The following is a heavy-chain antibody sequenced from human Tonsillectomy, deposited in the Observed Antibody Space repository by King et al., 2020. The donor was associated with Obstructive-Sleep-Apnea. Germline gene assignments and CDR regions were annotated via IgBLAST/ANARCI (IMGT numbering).Heavy chain of an antibody. J-gene: IGHJ6*02. Sequence: QLQESGPGLVKPSETLSLTCTVSGGSISSSLYYWGWIRQPPGKGLEWIGSFYYSGSTYYNPSLKSRVTISVETSKNQFSLKLSSVTAADTAVYYCATTTLHYYGSGTYGMDVWGQGTTVTVSS. CDR1: GGSISSSLYY. CDR3: ATTTLHYYGSGTYGMDV. V-gene: IGHV4-39*07. D-gene: IGHD3-10*01. CDR2: FYYSGST.